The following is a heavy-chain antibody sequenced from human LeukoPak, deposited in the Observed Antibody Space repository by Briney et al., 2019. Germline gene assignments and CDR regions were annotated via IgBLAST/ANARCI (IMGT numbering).Heavy chain of an antibody. CDR2: ISGSGGST. Sequence: GGSLRLSCAASGFTFSSYAMSWVRQAPGKGLEWVSAISGSGGSTYYADSVKGRFTISRDNSKNTLYLQMNSLRAEDTAVYYCAKDLGRDGGPSGGMDVWGQGTTVTVSS. CDR3: AKDLGRDGGPSGGMDV. D-gene: IGHD2-15*01. V-gene: IGHV3-23*01. J-gene: IGHJ6*02. CDR1: GFTFSSYA.